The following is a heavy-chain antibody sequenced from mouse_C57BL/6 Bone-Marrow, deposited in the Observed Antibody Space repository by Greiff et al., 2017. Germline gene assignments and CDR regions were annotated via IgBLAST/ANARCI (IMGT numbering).Heavy chain of an antibody. CDR1: GYNFTSYW. J-gene: IGHJ3*01. Sequence: QVQLQQPGAELVKPGASVKMSCKASGYNFTSYWITWVKQRPEQGLEWIGGIYPGSGGTNYNEKLQGKATLTVDTSSSTAYMQLMSLTAEDAAVYYCARSGWLRPFADWGKGTLVTVSA. CDR2: IYPGSGGT. CDR3: ARSGWLRPFAD. V-gene: IGHV1-55*01. D-gene: IGHD2-2*01.